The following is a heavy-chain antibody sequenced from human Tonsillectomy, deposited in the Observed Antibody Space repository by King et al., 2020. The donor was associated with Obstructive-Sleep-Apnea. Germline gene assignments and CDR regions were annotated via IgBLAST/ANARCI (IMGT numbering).Heavy chain of an antibody. D-gene: IGHD3-10*01. CDR3: AREPGSYWATFDY. CDR2: ISSSNSHI. J-gene: IGHJ4*02. Sequence: VQLVESGGGLVKPGGSLRLSCAASGFTFSTYSMNWVRQAPGKGLEWVSYISSSNSHIYYADSMKGRFNLTRDNAKNSLYVQMNSLRAEDTAVYYCAREPGSYWATFDYWGQGTLVTVSS. V-gene: IGHV3-21*01. CDR1: GFTFSTYS.